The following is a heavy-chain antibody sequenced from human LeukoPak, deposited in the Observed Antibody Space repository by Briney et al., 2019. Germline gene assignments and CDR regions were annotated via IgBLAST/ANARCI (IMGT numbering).Heavy chain of an antibody. J-gene: IGHJ4*02. Sequence: PSETLSLTCAVYGGSFSGYYWSWIRQPPGKGLEWIGEINQSGSTNYNPSLKSRVTISVDTSKNQFSLKLSSVTAADTAVYYCARGYSYWGQGTLVTVSS. V-gene: IGHV4-34*01. CDR3: ARGYSY. CDR2: INQSGST. D-gene: IGHD1-26*01. CDR1: GGSFSGYY.